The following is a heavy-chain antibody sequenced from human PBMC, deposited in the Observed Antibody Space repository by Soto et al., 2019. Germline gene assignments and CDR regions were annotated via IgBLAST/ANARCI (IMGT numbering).Heavy chain of an antibody. V-gene: IGHV3-48*01. Sequence: EVQLVESGGGLVQPGGSLRLSCAASGFTFSSDGMNWVRQAPGEGLEWVSYISTGGESIYYVDSVKGRFTISRDNAKNSLYLKMNCLRAEDTAVYDCVGDDGLWDGDYYAFDIWGQGTMVTVSS. CDR2: ISTGGESI. J-gene: IGHJ3*02. CDR3: VGDDGLWDGDYYAFDI. CDR1: GFTFSSDG. D-gene: IGHD4-17*01.